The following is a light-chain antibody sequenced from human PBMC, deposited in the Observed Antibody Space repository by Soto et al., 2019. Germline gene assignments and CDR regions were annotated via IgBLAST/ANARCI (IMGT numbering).Light chain of an antibody. J-gene: IGKJ5*01. V-gene: IGKV1-33*01. CDR3: QQSDNVPIT. CDR2: EAS. CDR1: QDISNY. Sequence: DIQMTQSPSSLSTSVGDTVTITYQASQDISNYLNWYQQKPGKAPKLLIYEASNLDTGVPSRFSGSGSGTHFTFTITSLQPEDIATYYCQQSDNVPITFGQGTRLEIK.